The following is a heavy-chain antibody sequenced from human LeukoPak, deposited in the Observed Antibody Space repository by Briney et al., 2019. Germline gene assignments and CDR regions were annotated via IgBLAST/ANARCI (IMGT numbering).Heavy chain of an antibody. CDR1: GFTFSSYS. Sequence: PGGSLRLSCAASGFTFSSYSMNWVRQAPGKGLEWVSSISSSSSYIYYADSVKGRFTISRDNAKNSLYLQMNSLRAEDTAVYYCARDLHQLLLSSNWFDPWGQGTLVTVS. D-gene: IGHD2-2*01. J-gene: IGHJ5*02. V-gene: IGHV3-21*01. CDR3: ARDLHQLLLSSNWFDP. CDR2: ISSSSSYI.